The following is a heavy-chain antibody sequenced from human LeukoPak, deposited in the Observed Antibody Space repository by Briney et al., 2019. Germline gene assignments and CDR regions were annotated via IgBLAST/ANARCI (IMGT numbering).Heavy chain of an antibody. CDR1: GGPLTSHY. J-gene: IGHJ3*02. CDR3: AAGRTDFGVVIGAFDI. CDR2: IYYSGST. D-gene: IGHD3-3*01. V-gene: IGHV4-59*11. Sequence: SETLSLTCTVSGGPLTSHYWSWIRQPPGQGLEGIGYIYYSGSTNYNPSLKSRVTMSVDTSKNLLSLKVTSVTTADTAVYYCAAGRTDFGVVIGAFDIWGQGTRVTVSS.